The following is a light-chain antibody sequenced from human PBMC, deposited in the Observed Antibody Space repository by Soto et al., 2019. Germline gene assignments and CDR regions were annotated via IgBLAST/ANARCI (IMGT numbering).Light chain of an antibody. CDR2: AAS. J-gene: IGKJ3*01. Sequence: DIQMTQSPSSLSASVGDRVTITCRASQDISNFLVWFQQKPGKVPNLLIYAASTLQSGVPSRFRGSGSGTDFTLNICALAGANVVTYCCQMSNCADFTF. V-gene: IGKV1-27*01. CDR3: QMSNCADFT. CDR1: QDISNF.